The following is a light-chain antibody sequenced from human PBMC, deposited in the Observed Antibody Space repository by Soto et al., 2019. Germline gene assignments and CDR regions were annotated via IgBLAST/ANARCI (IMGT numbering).Light chain of an antibody. V-gene: IGLV2-14*01. J-gene: IGLJ1*01. CDR2: DVS. CDR1: SSDVGGYKY. CDR3: SAYRSSSTLYI. Sequence: QSALPQPASGNGSPGQSITISCTGTSSDVGGYKYVSWYQQHPGKAPKLMIYDVSNRPSGVSNRFSGSKSGNTASLTISGLQAEDEADYYCSAYRSSSTLYIFGSGTKVTVL.